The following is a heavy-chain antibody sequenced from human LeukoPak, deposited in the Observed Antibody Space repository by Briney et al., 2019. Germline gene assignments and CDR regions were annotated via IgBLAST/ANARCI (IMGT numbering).Heavy chain of an antibody. V-gene: IGHV4-59*01. D-gene: IGHD1-14*01. J-gene: IGHJ4*02. CDR1: GGSISGYY. CDR2: IYSSGST. Sequence: SETLSLTCTVSGGSISGYYWTWIRQPPGKGLEWIGCIYSSGSTSYKPSLKSRITISVDTSKNQFSLNLSSVTAADTAVYYCAREIVGGFNPGAYWGQGTLVTVSS. CDR3: AREIVGGFNPGAY.